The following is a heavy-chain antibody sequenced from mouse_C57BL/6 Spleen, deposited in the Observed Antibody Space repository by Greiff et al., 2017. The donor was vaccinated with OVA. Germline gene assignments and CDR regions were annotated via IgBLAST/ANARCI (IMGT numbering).Heavy chain of an antibody. J-gene: IGHJ3*01. D-gene: IGHD4-1*01. CDR3: ARDDELGRFAY. CDR2: INYDGSST. V-gene: IGHV5-16*01. Sequence: EVQVVESEGGLVQPGSSMKLSCTASGFTFSDYYMAWVRQVPEKGLEWVANINYDGSSTYYLDSLKSRFIISRDNAKNILYLQMSSLKSEDTATYYCARDDELGRFAYWGQGTLVTVSA. CDR1: GFTFSDYY.